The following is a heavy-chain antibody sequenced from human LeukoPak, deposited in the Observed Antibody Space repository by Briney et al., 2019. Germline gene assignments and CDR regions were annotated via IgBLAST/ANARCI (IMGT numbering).Heavy chain of an antibody. D-gene: IGHD3-10*01. CDR3: ATDPTGVRGAAYYYYYMDV. Sequence: HPGRSLRLSCAASGFTFSSYAMHWVRQAPGKGLEWVAVISYDGSNKYYADSVKGRSTISRDNSKNTLYLQMNSLRAEDTAVYYCATDPTGVRGAAYYYYYMDVWGKGTTVTVSS. J-gene: IGHJ6*03. V-gene: IGHV3-30*01. CDR1: GFTFSSYA. CDR2: ISYDGSNK.